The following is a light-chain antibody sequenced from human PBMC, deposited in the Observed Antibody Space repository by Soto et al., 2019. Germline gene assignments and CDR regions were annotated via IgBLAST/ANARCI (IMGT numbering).Light chain of an antibody. V-gene: IGKV3-11*01. J-gene: IGKJ1*01. CDR1: QSVSSY. Sequence: ILLTQSPATLSLSPGERATLSCRASQSVSSYLAWYQQKPGQAPRLLIYDASNRATGIPARFSASGSGTDFTLTISSLEPEDFAVYYCQQRSNWPVTFGQGTKVDIK. CDR2: DAS. CDR3: QQRSNWPVT.